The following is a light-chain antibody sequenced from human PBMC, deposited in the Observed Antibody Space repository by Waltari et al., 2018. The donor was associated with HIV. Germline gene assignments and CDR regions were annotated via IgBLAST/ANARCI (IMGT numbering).Light chain of an antibody. CDR2: SNS. Sequence: SYELTQPLSVSVALGQTARISCGGNNIGSKNVHWYQQKPGQAPVMVLYSNSNRPSVIPERFSGSNAGNTATLTISRAQAGDEADYYCQVWDSSTVVFGGGTKLTVL. CDR1: NIGSKN. CDR3: QVWDSSTVV. J-gene: IGLJ2*01. V-gene: IGLV3-9*01.